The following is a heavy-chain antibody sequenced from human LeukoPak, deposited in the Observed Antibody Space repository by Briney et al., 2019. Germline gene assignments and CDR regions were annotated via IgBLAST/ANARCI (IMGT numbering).Heavy chain of an antibody. V-gene: IGHV3-53*01. CDR1: GFIVSGDF. D-gene: IGHD1-1*01. Sequence: GGSLRLSCAASGFIVSGDFMSWVRQAPGKGLEWVSVIYSDGSTYYAGSVKGRFTISRDNPKNTLDLQMTGLRAEDTAVYYCARERGRGRDSHWFDYWGQGTLVTVSS. CDR2: IYSDGST. J-gene: IGHJ4*02. CDR3: ARERGRGRDSHWFDY.